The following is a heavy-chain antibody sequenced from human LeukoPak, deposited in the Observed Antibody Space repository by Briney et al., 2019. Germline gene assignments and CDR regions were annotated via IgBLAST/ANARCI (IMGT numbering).Heavy chain of an antibody. Sequence: ASVKVSCKASGYTFTRYGINWVRQAPGQGLEWMGWINTNIGNPTYAQGFTGRFVFSMDTSVSTTYLQISGLKADDTAVYYCARDSGPFYLEYWGQGTLVTVSS. J-gene: IGHJ4*02. V-gene: IGHV7-4-1*02. CDR3: ARDSGPFYLEY. CDR2: INTNIGNP. D-gene: IGHD3-10*01. CDR1: GYTFTRYG.